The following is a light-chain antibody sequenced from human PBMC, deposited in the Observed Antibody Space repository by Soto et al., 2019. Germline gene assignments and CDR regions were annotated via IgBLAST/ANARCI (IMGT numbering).Light chain of an antibody. V-gene: IGLV2-23*01. CDR1: SSDVGAYNS. CDR2: KGN. J-gene: IGLJ1*01. Sequence: QSVLAQPASVSGAPGQSVTISCTGTSSDVGAYNSVSWYQQHPDKAPQLMIYKGNQRPSGVSNRFSGSTSGNAASLTISGLQAGDEADYFCCSSAPESTYVFGTGTKVTVL. CDR3: CSSAPESTYV.